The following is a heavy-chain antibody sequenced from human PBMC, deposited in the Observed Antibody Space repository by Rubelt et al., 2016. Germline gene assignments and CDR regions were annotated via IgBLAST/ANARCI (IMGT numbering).Heavy chain of an antibody. J-gene: IGHJ4*02. Sequence: GGGLVQPGGSLRLSCAASGFTVSNVWMNWVRQAPGKGLEWVARITSKTDGGTTVTAAPVKGRFTISRDNAKNTPYLQNNSLGAEETAVYYCVSSSLDYWGQGTLVTVSS. V-gene: IGHV3-15*05. D-gene: IGHD6-13*01. CDR1: GFTVSNVW. CDR2: ITSKTDGGTT. CDR3: VSSSLDY.